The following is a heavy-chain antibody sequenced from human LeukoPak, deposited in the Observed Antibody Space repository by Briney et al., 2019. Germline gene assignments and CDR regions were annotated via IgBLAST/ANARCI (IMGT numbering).Heavy chain of an antibody. V-gene: IGHV4-4*09. Sequence: SETLSLTCTVSGGSISRYYWSWIRQPPGKGLEWIGYIYTSGSTNYNPSLKSRVTISVDTSKNQISLKLSSVTAADTAVYYCASAPPAYHYVFDYWGQGTLVTVSS. J-gene: IGHJ4*02. CDR3: ASAPPAYHYVFDY. CDR2: IYTSGST. D-gene: IGHD3-10*02. CDR1: GGSISRYY.